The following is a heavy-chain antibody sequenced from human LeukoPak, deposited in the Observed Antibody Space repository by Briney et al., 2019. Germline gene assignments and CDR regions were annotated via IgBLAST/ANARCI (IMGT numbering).Heavy chain of an antibody. V-gene: IGHV4-59*01. CDR3: ARAEGIQLWLAPFDY. D-gene: IGHD5-18*01. J-gene: IGHJ4*02. CDR1: GGSISSYY. Sequence: SETLSLTCTVSGGSISSYYWSWIRQPPGKGLEWIGYIYYSGSTNYNPSLKSRVTISVDTSKNQFSLKLSSVTAADTAVYYCARAEGIQLWLAPFDYWGQGTLVTVSS. CDR2: IYYSGST.